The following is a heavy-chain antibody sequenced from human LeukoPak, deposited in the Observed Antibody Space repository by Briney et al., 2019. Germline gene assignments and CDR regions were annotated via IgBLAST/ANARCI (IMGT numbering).Heavy chain of an antibody. J-gene: IGHJ3*02. CDR3: ATRQGGITIFGVVEGAFDI. Sequence: PSETLSLTCTVSGGSISSGSYYWSWIRQPAGKGLEWIGRIYTSGSTNYNPSLKSRVTISVDRSKNQFSLKLSSVTAADTAVYYCATRQGGITIFGVVEGAFDIWGQGTMVTVSS. CDR1: GGSISSGSYY. D-gene: IGHD3-3*01. CDR2: IYTSGST. V-gene: IGHV4-61*02.